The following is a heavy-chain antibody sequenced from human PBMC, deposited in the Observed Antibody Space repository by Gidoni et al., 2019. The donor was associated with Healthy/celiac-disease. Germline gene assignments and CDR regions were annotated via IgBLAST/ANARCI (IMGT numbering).Heavy chain of an antibody. CDR1: GFTFSSYW. J-gene: IGHJ4*02. V-gene: IGHV3-74*01. CDR3: ARGSQRVWFGGDFDY. CDR2: INSDGSST. Sequence: EVQLVESGGGLVQPGGSLRLSCAASGFTFSSYWMHWVRQAPGKGLVWVSRINSDGSSTSYADSVKGRFTISRDNAKNTLYLQMNSLRAEDTAVYYCARGSQRVWFGGDFDYWGQGTLVTVSS. D-gene: IGHD3-10*01.